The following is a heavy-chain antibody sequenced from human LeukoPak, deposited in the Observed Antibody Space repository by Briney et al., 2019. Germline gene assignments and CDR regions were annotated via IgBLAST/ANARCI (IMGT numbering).Heavy chain of an antibody. J-gene: IGHJ6*02. Sequence: PGGSLRLSCAASGFTFSGYAMHWVRQAPGKGLEWVAVISYDGSNKYYADSVKGRFTISRDNSKNTLYLQMNSLRAEDTAVYYCARDNWGASDDYGDYFGMDVWGQGTTVTVSS. D-gene: IGHD4-17*01. V-gene: IGHV3-30*04. CDR1: GFTFSGYA. CDR3: ARDNWGASDDYGDYFGMDV. CDR2: ISYDGSNK.